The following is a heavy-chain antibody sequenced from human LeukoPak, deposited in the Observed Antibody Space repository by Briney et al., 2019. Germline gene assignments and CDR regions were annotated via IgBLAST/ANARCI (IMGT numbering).Heavy chain of an antibody. J-gene: IGHJ4*02. CDR2: IWYDGSNK. CDR1: RFTFSSYG. CDR3: AREPPPMIVVWGFDY. V-gene: IGHV3-33*01. Sequence: PGRSLRLSCAASRFTFSSYGMHWVRQAPGKGLEWVAVIWYDGSNKYYADSVKGRFTISRDNSRNTLYLQMNSLRAEDTAVYYCAREPPPMIVVWGFDYWGQGTLVTVSS. D-gene: IGHD3-22*01.